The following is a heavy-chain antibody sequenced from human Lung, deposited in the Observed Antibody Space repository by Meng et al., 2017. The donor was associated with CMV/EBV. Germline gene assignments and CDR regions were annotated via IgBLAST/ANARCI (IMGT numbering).Heavy chain of an antibody. V-gene: IGHV3-7*01. CDR1: GFTFSSFW. CDR2: IKQDESEI. CDR3: ARSMLEVNRYYYGMDV. Sequence: GGSXRLXXAASGFTFSSFWMAWVRQAPGKGLEWVGNIKQDESEIQYVGSVKGRFTITRDNAKNSLFLQMNSLRAEDTAVYYCARSMLEVNRYYYGMDVWGEGXPVTVSS. D-gene: IGHD1-1*01. J-gene: IGHJ6*04.